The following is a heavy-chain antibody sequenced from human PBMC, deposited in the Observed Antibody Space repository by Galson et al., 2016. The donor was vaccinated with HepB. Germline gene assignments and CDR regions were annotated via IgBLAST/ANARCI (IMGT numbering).Heavy chain of an antibody. D-gene: IGHD4-17*01. CDR2: IYYSGST. J-gene: IGHJ4*02. Sequence: SETLSLTCIVSGDSVSSGTYYWSWIRQPPGKGLEWIGYIYYSGSTNYNPSLKSRVTISVDTSKNQFSLKLSPVTAADTAVYYCARVLDYGDYDRYYFDYWGQGTLVIVSS. CDR1: GDSVSSGTYY. V-gene: IGHV4-61*01. CDR3: ARVLDYGDYDRYYFDY.